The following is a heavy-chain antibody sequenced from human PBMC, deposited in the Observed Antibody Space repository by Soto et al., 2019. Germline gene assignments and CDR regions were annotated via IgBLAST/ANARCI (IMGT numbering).Heavy chain of an antibody. V-gene: IGHV1-46*01. CDR1: GYTFTSYY. J-gene: IGHJ6*02. CDR3: ARDSEGRLRLGELSSNPISAGMDV. CDR2: INPSGGST. Sequence: GASVKVSCKASGYTFTSYYMHWVRQAPGQGLEWMGIINPSGGSTSYAQKFQGRVTMTRDTSTSTVYMELSSLRSEDTAVYYCARDSEGRLRLGELSSNPISAGMDVWGQGTTVTVSS. D-gene: IGHD3-16*02.